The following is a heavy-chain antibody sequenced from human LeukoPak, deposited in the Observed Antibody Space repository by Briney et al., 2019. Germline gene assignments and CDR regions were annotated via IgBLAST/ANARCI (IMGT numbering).Heavy chain of an antibody. V-gene: IGHV3-23*01. J-gene: IGHJ5*02. CDR2: VSGTGGRT. CDR3: AEGQFGEYPGWFDP. D-gene: IGHD3-10*01. CDR1: GFTFSTYA. Sequence: GGSLRLSCAASGFTFSTYAMSWVRQAPGKGLEWVSVVSGTGGRTYYADSVKGRFTISRDNSKNTLYLQMNSLRAEDTAVYYCAEGQFGEYPGWFDPWGQGTLVTVSS.